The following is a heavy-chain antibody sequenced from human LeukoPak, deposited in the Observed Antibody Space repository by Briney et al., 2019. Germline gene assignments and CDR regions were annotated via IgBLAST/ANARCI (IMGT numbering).Heavy chain of an antibody. CDR3: AKIETYSGNYFDY. J-gene: IGHJ4*02. Sequence: TGXSLRLSCAASGFTFSSYAMSWVRQAPGKGLEWVSAISGSGGSTYYADSVKGRSTIYRDNSKNTLYLQMNSLRAEDTAVYYCAKIETYSGNYFDYWGQGTLVTVSS. V-gene: IGHV3-23*01. CDR1: GFTFSSYA. D-gene: IGHD2-15*01. CDR2: ISGSGGST.